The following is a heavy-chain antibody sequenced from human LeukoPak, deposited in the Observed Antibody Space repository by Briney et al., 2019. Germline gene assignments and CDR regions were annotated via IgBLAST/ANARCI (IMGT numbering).Heavy chain of an antibody. D-gene: IGHD1-26*01. CDR1: GFIFDDYA. V-gene: IGHV3-9*03. CDR3: ARGNSGSYSQDWFDR. CDR2: ISWNSGTI. Sequence: GGSLRLSCAASGFIFDDYAMHWVRHAPGKGLEWVSGISWNSGTIVYADSVKGRFTISRDNAKNSLYLQMNSLRTEDMAFYYCARGNSGSYSQDWFDRWGQGTLVTVSS. J-gene: IGHJ5*02.